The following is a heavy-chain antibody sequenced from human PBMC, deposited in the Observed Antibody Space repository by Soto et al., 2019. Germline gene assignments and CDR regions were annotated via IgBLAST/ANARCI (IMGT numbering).Heavy chain of an antibody. CDR1: GGSISSGGYS. CDR2: IYHGGST. D-gene: IGHD4-17*01. CDR3: ARSQTTVNSYDY. V-gene: IGHV4-30-2*01. J-gene: IGHJ4*02. Sequence: PSETLSLTCAVSGGSISSGGYSWSWIRQPPGKGLEWIGYIYHGGSTYYNPSLKSRVTISVDRSKNQFSLKLSSVTAADTAVYYCARSQTTVNSYDYWGEGTLVTVSS.